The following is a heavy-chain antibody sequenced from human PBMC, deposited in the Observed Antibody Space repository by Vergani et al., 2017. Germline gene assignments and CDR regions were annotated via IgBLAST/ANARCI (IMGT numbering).Heavy chain of an antibody. Sequence: QVQLVQSGAEVKKPGASVKVSCKASGYTFTSYYMHWVRQAPGQGLEWMGIINPSGGSTSYAQKFQGRVTMTRDTSTSTVYMELSSLRSEDTAVYYCARASYYDFWSGLYYYYYMDVWGKGTTVTVSS. CDR1: GYTFTSYY. D-gene: IGHD3-3*01. J-gene: IGHJ6*03. CDR2: INPSGGST. CDR3: ARASYYDFWSGLYYYYYMDV. V-gene: IGHV1-46*01.